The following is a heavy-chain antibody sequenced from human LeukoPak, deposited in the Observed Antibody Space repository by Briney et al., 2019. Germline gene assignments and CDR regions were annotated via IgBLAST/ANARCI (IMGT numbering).Heavy chain of an antibody. D-gene: IGHD4-17*01. CDR3: ARVRGDYWISGYYFDY. V-gene: IGHV3-11*01. Sequence: PGGSLRLSCAASGFTLSDYYMSWIRQAAGKGLEWVSYISSSGTTTSYADSVKGRFTISRDNAKNSLYLQMNSLRAEDTAVYYCARVRGDYWISGYYFDYWGQGTLVTVSS. J-gene: IGHJ4*02. CDR2: ISSSGTTT. CDR1: GFTLSDYY.